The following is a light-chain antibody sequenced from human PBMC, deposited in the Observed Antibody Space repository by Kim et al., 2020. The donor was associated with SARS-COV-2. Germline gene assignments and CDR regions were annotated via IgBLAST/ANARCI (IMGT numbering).Light chain of an antibody. V-gene: IGLV2-14*01. CDR2: EVS. CDR1: SSDVGSYNY. J-gene: IGLJ2*01. CDR3: SSYAGSSNLV. Sequence: GQSITISCTGNSSDVGSYNYVSWYQQHPGKAPKLMIYEVSERPSGVSTRFSGSRSGNTASLTISGLQAEDEADYYCSSYAGSSNLVFGGGTKLTVL.